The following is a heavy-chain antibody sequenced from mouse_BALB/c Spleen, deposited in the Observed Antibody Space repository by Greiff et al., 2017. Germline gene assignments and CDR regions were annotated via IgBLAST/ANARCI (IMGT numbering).Heavy chain of an antibody. V-gene: IGHV5-12-1*01. Sequence: EVKLVESGGGLVKPGGSLKLSCAASGFAFSSYDMSWVRQTPEKRLEWVASISSGGGSTYYPDTVKGRFTISRDNAKNTLYLQLSSLKSEDTAMYCCARRWRDYAMEYWGQGTSVTVSS. CDR1: GFAFSSYD. J-gene: IGHJ4*01. D-gene: IGHD2-3*01. CDR2: ISSGGGST. CDR3: ARRWRDYAMEY.